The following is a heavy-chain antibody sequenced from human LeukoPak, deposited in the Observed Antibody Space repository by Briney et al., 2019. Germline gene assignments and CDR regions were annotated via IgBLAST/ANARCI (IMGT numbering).Heavy chain of an antibody. CDR3: ARWLQPL. J-gene: IGHJ4*02. D-gene: IGHD5-24*01. CDR2: IYSGGST. Sequence: GGSLRLSCAASGFSFSDYAMHWVRQAPGKGLEWVSVIYSGGSTYYADSVKGRFTISRDNSKNTLYLQMNSLRAEDTAVYYCARWLQPLGGQGTLVTVSS. V-gene: IGHV3-66*01. CDR1: GFSFSDYA.